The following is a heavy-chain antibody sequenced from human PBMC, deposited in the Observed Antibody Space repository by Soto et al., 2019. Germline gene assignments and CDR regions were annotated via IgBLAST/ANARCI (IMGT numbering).Heavy chain of an antibody. J-gene: IGHJ5*02. V-gene: IGHV2-5*02. CDR2: IYWDDST. CDR1: GFSLTTSPVA. CDR3: VHSRRSSGFDRDNWFDP. Sequence: QITLKESGPTLVKPTQTLTLTCTFSGFSLTTSPVAVGWIRQPPGKALEWLALIYWDDSTHYFPSLNSRLTLTKDTPKNQVVLIITNMDPADTATYYCVHSRRSSGFDRDNWFDPWGQGTLVTVSS. D-gene: IGHD5-12*01.